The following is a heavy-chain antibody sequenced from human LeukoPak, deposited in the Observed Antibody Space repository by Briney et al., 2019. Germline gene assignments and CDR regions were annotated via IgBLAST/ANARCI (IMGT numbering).Heavy chain of an antibody. CDR3: ARVGWGNYFDY. D-gene: IGHD3-16*01. J-gene: IGHJ4*02. Sequence: SVKVSCKASGGTFSSYAISWVRQAPGQGLEWMGRIIPILGIANYAQKFQGRVTITADKSTSTAYMELSSLRSEDTAVYYCARVGWGNYFDYWGQGTLVTVSS. V-gene: IGHV1-69*04. CDR1: GGTFSSYA. CDR2: IIPILGIA.